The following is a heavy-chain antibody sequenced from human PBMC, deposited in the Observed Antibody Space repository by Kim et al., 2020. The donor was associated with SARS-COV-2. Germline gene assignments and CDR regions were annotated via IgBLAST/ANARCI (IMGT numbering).Heavy chain of an antibody. V-gene: IGHV3-15*01. D-gene: IGHD3-3*01. J-gene: IGHJ4*02. CDR3: TTGDRRGFATFGAVTFSEYDY. CDR1: GFTFNKAW. Sequence: GGSLRLSCAASGFTFNKAWMSWVRQAPGKGLERVGRIKSKVDVGTTDYAAPVKGRLTISRDDSRTTWYMQMNNLKIDDTAVYYCTTGDRRGFATFGAVTFSEYDYWGQGILVTF. CDR2: IKSKVDVGTT.